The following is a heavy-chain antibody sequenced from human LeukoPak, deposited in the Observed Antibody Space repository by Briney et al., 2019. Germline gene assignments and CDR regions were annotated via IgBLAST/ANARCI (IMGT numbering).Heavy chain of an antibody. CDR1: GFTFSSYW. J-gene: IGHJ4*02. D-gene: IGHD5-12*01. CDR3: AMGAIVATIDY. Sequence: GGSLRLSCAASGFTFSSYWMSWVRQAPGKGLEWVSLIYSGSSTYYADSVKGRFTISRDKSKNTLYLQMSSLRVEDTAVYYCAMGAIVATIDYWGQGTLVTVSS. CDR2: IYSGSST. V-gene: IGHV3-66*01.